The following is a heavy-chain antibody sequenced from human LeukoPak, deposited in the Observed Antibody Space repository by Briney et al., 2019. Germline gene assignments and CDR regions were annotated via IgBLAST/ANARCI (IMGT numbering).Heavy chain of an antibody. CDR2: VYYSGFT. D-gene: IGHD3-22*01. V-gene: IGHV4-39*01. Sequence: PSETLSLTCTVSGDSISSGSYFWGWIRQPPGKGLEWIGAVYYSGFTYYNPSLKSRVTISVDTSKNQFSLKLSSVTAADTAVYYCATTYYYDSSGYSPYYFDYWGQGTLVTVSS. J-gene: IGHJ4*02. CDR3: ATTYYYDSSGYSPYYFDY. CDR1: GDSISSGSYF.